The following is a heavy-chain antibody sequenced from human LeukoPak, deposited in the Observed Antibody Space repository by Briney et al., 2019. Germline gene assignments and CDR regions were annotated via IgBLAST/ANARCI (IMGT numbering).Heavy chain of an antibody. J-gene: IGHJ5*02. CDR1: GGTFSSYA. CDR3: ARDGDSPINSGSYYNWFDP. V-gene: IGHV1-69*04. Sequence: SVKVSCKASGGTFSSYAISWVRQAHGQGLEWMGRIIPIFGIANYAQKFQGRVTITADKSTSTAYMELSSLRSEDTAVYYCARDGDSPINSGSYYNWFDPWGQGTLVTVSS. D-gene: IGHD3-10*01. CDR2: IIPIFGIA.